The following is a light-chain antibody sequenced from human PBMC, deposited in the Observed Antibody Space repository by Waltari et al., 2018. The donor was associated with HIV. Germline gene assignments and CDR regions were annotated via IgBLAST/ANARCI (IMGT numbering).Light chain of an antibody. CDR3: QAWDSSVV. CDR2: QDS. CDR1: KLGDKY. J-gene: IGLJ2*01. V-gene: IGLV3-1*01. Sequence: SYELTQPPSVSVSPGQTASITCSGDKLGDKYACWYQQKPGQSPVLVIYQDSKRPSGIPERFSGSNSGNTATLTISGTQAIDEADYYCQAWDSSVVFGGGTKLTVL.